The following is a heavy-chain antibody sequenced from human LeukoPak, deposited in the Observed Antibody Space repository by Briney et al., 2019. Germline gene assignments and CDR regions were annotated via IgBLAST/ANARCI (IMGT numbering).Heavy chain of an antibody. Sequence: ASVKVSCKASGYSFTSYYMHWVRQAPGQGLQWMGIINPNDGNTNYAQKFQGRVTMTRDTSTTTFYMELSSLRSEDTAVYYCTRGGPVAGTHKYFQHWGQGTLVTVSS. CDR3: TRGGPVAGTHKYFQH. J-gene: IGHJ1*01. CDR1: GYSFTSYY. V-gene: IGHV1-46*01. CDR2: INPNDGNT. D-gene: IGHD6-19*01.